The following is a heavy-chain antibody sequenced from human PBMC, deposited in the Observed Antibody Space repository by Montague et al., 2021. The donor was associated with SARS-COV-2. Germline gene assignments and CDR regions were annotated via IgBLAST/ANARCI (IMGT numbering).Heavy chain of an antibody. J-gene: IGHJ5*02. CDR3: AKRYCSGGSCYSGFDP. CDR1: GFTFSSYA. D-gene: IGHD2-15*01. CDR2: ISGSGGST. V-gene: IGHV3-23*01. Sequence: SLRLSCAASGFTFSSYAMSWVRQAPGKGLEWVSAISGSGGSTYYADSVKGRFTISRDNSKNTLYLQMNSLRAEDAVVYYCAKRYCSGGSCYSGFDPWGQGTLVTVSS.